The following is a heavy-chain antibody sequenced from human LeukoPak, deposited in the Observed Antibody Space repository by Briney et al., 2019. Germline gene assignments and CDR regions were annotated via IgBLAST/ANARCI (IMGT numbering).Heavy chain of an antibody. V-gene: IGHV4-31*03. J-gene: IGHJ2*01. D-gene: IGHD3-3*01. CDR2: IYFSGSA. Sequence: PSETLSLTCIVSGGSITSGDYYWSWIRQHPGKGLEWIGYIYFSGSAFYNPSLRSRVTISVDTSTNQFSLKLSSATAADTAVYYCARAILTPSGYVWHFDLWGRGTLVTVSS. CDR1: GGSITSGDYY. CDR3: ARAILTPSGYVWHFDL.